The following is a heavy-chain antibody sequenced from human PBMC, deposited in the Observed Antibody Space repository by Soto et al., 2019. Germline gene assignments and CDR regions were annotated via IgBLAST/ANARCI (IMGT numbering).Heavy chain of an antibody. CDR2: IIPIFGTP. Sequence: QVQLVQSGAEVKKPGSSLKVSCKASGGSFASYAFSWVRQAPRQGLEWVGGIIPIFGTPKYAHRFQGRVSITADRSTTTAYLDLTGLTSEDTAVYFCARDPRPHFGNWDTDVWCDTWGQGTLVIVSS. V-gene: IGHV1-69*06. J-gene: IGHJ5*02. CDR3: ARDPRPHFGNWDTDVWCDT. D-gene: IGHD1-1*01. CDR1: GGSFASYA.